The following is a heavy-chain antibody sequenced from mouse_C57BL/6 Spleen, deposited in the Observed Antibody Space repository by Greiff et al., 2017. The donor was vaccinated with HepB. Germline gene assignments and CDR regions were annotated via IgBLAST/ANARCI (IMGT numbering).Heavy chain of an antibody. Sequence: QVQLQQPGAELVKPGASVKLSCKASGYTFTSYWMHWVKQRPGQGLEWIGMINPNSGSTNYNEKFKSKATLTVDKSSSTANMQLSSLTSEDSAVDYCARKGGSSRDWYFDVWGTGTTVTVAS. V-gene: IGHV1-64*01. D-gene: IGHD1-1*01. CDR3: ARKGGSSRDWYFDV. J-gene: IGHJ1*03. CDR2: INPNSGST. CDR1: GYTFTSYW.